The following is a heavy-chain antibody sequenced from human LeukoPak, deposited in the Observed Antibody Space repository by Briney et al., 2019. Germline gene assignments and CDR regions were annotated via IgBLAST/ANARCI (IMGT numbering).Heavy chain of an antibody. CDR2: IIPILGIA. CDR3: ARHLEESERAPYPSAGDY. D-gene: IGHD1-26*01. CDR1: GGTFSSYT. J-gene: IGHJ4*02. Sequence: ASVTVFCKAYGGTFSSYTISWVRQAPGQGVEWMGKIIPILGIANYAQKFQGRVTITADKSTSTSYMEMSRLRAEDTAVYYCARHLEESERAPYPSAGDYWGQGTLVTVSS. V-gene: IGHV1-69*02.